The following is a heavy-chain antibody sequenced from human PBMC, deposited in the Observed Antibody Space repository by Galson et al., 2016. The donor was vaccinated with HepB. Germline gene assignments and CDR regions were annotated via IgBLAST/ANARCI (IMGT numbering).Heavy chain of an antibody. V-gene: IGHV3-30*18. J-gene: IGHJ4*02. Sequence: SLRLSCAASGFTFSSYGTQWVRQAPGKGLEWVALISYDGRTKFYADSVKGRFTISRDTSKSTLYLQMNSLKAEDTAVYHCAKDAHNGYLLNRFDYWGQGTLVTVSS. CDR1: GFTFSSYG. CDR2: ISYDGRTK. D-gene: IGHD5-12*01. CDR3: AKDAHNGYLLNRFDY.